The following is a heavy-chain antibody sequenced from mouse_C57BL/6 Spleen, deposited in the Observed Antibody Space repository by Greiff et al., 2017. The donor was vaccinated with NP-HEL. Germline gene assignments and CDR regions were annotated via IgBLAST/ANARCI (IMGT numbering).Heavy chain of an antibody. CDR3: AKGGVGLRRSLYAMDY. CDR1: GYTFTDYY. D-gene: IGHD2-4*01. V-gene: IGHV1-26*01. Sequence: EVQLQQSGPELVKPGASVKISCKASGYTFTDYYMNWVKQSHGKSLEWIGDINPNNGGTSYNQKFKGKATLTVDKSSSTAYMELRSLTSEDSAVYYCAKGGVGLRRSLYAMDYWGQGTSVTVSS. J-gene: IGHJ4*01. CDR2: INPNNGGT.